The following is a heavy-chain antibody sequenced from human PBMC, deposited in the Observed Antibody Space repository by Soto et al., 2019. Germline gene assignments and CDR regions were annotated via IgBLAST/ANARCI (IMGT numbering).Heavy chain of an antibody. V-gene: IGHV3-11*01. J-gene: IGHJ4*02. CDR3: ARDFPAKFSPPHYFDY. Sequence: GGSLRLSCAASGFTFTDYYMSWIRQAPGKGLEWVSYISNTANTIYYADSVKGRFTISRDNAKNSLYLQMNSLRAEDTAMYYCARDFPAKFSPPHYFDYWGQGTLVTVSS. CDR2: ISNTANTI. CDR1: GFTFTDYY.